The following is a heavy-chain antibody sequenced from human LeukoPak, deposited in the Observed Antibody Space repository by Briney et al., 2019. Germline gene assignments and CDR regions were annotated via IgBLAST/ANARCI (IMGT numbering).Heavy chain of an antibody. CDR1: GFNFSYYA. D-gene: IGHD1-26*01. Sequence: GGSLRLSCTASGFNFSYYAIHWVRQAPGKGLAWVALIWFDGSNEYYEDSVKGRFTISRDNSKDTVFLQMNSLTVDDTAVYYCARLVGGTTGATDFWGQGSLVSVS. CDR2: IWFDGSNE. V-gene: IGHV3-33*01. J-gene: IGHJ4*02. CDR3: ARLVGGTTGATDF.